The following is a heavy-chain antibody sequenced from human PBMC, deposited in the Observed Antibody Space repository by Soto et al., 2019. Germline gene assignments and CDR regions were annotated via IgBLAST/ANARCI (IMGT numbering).Heavy chain of an antibody. CDR3: ARLRAGIFGASDY. CDR2: IYHSGST. V-gene: IGHV4-39*01. Sequence: SETLSLTCTVSLDSFSSTDYYWGWIRQPPGKGLEWIGSIYHSGSTFYNPSLQSRVTMSVDTSVKQFSLRLKSVTAADTGVYYCARLRAGIFGASDYWGQGIPVTVSS. CDR1: LDSFSSTDYY. D-gene: IGHD3-3*01. J-gene: IGHJ4*02.